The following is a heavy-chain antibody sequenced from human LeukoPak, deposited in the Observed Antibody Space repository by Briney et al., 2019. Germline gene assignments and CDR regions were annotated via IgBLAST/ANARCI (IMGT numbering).Heavy chain of an antibody. Sequence: SETLSLTCTVSGGSISSSSYYWGWIRQPPGKGLEWIGSIYYSGSTYYNPSLKSRVTISVDTSKNQFSLKLSSVTAADTAVYYCARGGRQHLNWFDPWGQGTLVTVSS. CDR1: GGSISSSSYY. V-gene: IGHV4-39*01. CDR2: IYYSGST. J-gene: IGHJ5*02. D-gene: IGHD6-13*01. CDR3: ARGGRQHLNWFDP.